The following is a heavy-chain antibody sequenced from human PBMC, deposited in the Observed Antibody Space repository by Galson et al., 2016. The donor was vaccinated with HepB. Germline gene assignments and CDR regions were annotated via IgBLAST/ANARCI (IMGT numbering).Heavy chain of an antibody. J-gene: IGHJ5*02. CDR1: GFTFDDYT. Sequence: SLRLSCAASGFTFDDYTMHWVRQAPGKGLEWVSLITWDGGASYYADSIKGRFTVSRDNSENSLYLQMNGLRADDTAVYFCAKGSDYDILTGSRGWFDPWGQGTLVTVSS. V-gene: IGHV3-43D*03. D-gene: IGHD3-9*01. CDR3: AKGSDYDILTGSRGWFDP. CDR2: ITWDGGAS.